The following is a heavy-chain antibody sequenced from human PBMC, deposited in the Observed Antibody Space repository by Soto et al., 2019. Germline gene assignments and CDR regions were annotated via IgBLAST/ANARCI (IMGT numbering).Heavy chain of an antibody. CDR3: AKCPLGTYYVGDS. CDR1: GFTFFTYA. D-gene: IGHD1-26*01. CDR2: ISGSGGST. Sequence: EVQLLESGGGLVQPGGSLRLSCAASGFTFFTYAMTWVRQAPGKGLEWVSSISGSGGSTYYADSVKGRFTISRDNSKNTMYLQMNSLRADDTAVYYCAKCPLGTYYVGDSWGQGTLVTVSS. V-gene: IGHV3-23*01. J-gene: IGHJ5*02.